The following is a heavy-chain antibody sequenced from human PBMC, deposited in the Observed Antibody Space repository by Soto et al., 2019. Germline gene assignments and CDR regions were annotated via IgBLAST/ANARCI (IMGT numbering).Heavy chain of an antibody. CDR2: TYYRSRFFS. V-gene: IGHV6-1*01. J-gene: IGHJ5*02. CDR1: GDSVSSYSAA. CDR3: VRARYSMSGWVDT. Sequence: SLTLSLSCAISGDSVSSYSAAWNWIRQSPSGCLEWLGRTYYRSRFFSDYAESVKSRIIINPYTSKNKFSLQLKSVTPEDTAVCYCVRARYSMSGWVDTGGQGTPVKVPS. D-gene: IGHD1-26*01.